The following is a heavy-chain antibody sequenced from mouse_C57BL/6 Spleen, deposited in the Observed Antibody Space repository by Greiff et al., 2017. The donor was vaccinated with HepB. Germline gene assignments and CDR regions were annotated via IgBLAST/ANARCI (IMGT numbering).Heavy chain of an antibody. CDR3: ARSITTVVGGGFAY. Sequence: QVQLKESGAELARPGASVKLSCKASGYTFTSYGISWVKQRTGQGLEWIGEIYPRSGNTYYNEKFKGKATLTADKSSSTAYMELRSLTSEDSAVYFCARSITTVVGGGFAYWGQGTLVTVSA. CDR2: IYPRSGNT. V-gene: IGHV1-81*01. D-gene: IGHD1-1*01. J-gene: IGHJ3*01. CDR1: GYTFTSYG.